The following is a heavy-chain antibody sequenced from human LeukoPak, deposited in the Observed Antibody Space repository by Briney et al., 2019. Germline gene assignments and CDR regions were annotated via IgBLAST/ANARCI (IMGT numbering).Heavy chain of an antibody. J-gene: IGHJ4*02. CDR2: ISSSSSYI. CDR1: GFTFSSYA. V-gene: IGHV3-21*01. CDR3: ANIWEFGY. D-gene: IGHD1-26*01. Sequence: PGGSLRLSCAASGFTFSSYAMNWVRQAPGKGLEWVSSISSSSSYIYYAGSVKGRFTISRDNAKNSLYLQMNSLRVDDTAVYYCANIWEFGYWGQGTLVTVSS.